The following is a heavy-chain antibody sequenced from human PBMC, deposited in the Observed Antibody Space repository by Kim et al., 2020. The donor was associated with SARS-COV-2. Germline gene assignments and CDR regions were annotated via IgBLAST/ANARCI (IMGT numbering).Heavy chain of an antibody. CDR1: GFTFSSYA. Sequence: GGSLRLSCAASGFTFSSYAMSWVRQAPGKGLEWVSAISGSGGSTYYADSVKGRFTISRDNSKNTLYLQMNSLRAEDTAVYYCAKSEREALRYFDWFPHLGAFDYWGQGTLVTVSS. D-gene: IGHD3-9*01. V-gene: IGHV3-23*01. CDR3: AKSEREALRYFDWFPHLGAFDY. CDR2: ISGSGGST. J-gene: IGHJ4*02.